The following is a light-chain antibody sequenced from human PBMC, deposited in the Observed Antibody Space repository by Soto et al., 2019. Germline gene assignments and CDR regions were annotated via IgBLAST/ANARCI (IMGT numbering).Light chain of an antibody. J-gene: IGLJ2*01. CDR2: EDN. CDR3: CSYAGNGVVV. CDR1: SSDVGSYNL. Sequence: QSALTQPASVSGSPGQSITISCTGTSSDVGSYNLVSWYQQYPGKAPKLMIYEDNKRPSGVSNRFSGSKSGNTASLTISGLQAEDEADYYCCSYAGNGVVVFGGGTKLTVL. V-gene: IGLV2-23*01.